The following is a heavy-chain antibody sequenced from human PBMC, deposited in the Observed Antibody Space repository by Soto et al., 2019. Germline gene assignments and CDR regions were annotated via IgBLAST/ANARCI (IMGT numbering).Heavy chain of an antibody. J-gene: IGHJ6*02. V-gene: IGHV4-31*03. D-gene: IGHD3-9*01. CDR1: GASISSGGYY. CDR2: IYYTGNT. Sequence: QVQLQESGPGLVKPSQTLSLTCTVSGASISSGGYYWSWIRQHPGKGLEWIGYIYYTGNTYYNPSLKSRVMISLDTSKNQFSLILSSVTAADTAVYYCASSPNLLRGYPTYYGMDVWGQGTRVTVSS. CDR3: ASSPNLLRGYPTYYGMDV.